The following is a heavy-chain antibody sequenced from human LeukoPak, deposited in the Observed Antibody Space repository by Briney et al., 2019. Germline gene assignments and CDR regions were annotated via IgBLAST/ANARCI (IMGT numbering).Heavy chain of an antibody. CDR3: ARDQLQLERGGWFDP. D-gene: IGHD1-1*01. CDR1: GGTFSSYA. Sequence: SVKVSCKASGGTFSSYAISWVRQAPGQGLEWMGGIIPIFGTANYAQKFQGRVTITADESTSTAYMELSSLRSEDTAVYYSARDQLQLERGGWFDPWGQGTLVTVSS. CDR2: IIPIFGTA. J-gene: IGHJ5*02. V-gene: IGHV1-69*01.